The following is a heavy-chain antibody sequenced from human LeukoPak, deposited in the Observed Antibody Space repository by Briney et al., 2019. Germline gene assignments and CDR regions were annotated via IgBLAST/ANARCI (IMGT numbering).Heavy chain of an antibody. CDR3: ARVRGGGTTLVYYYMDV. D-gene: IGHD1-1*01. V-gene: IGHV3-48*03. CDR1: GFTFSSYE. Sequence: RGSLRLSCAASGFTFSSYEMNWVRQAPGKGLEWVSYISSSGSTIYYADSVKGRFTISRDNAKNSLYLQMNSLRAEDTAVYYCARVRGGGTTLVYYYMDVWGKGTTVTVSS. CDR2: ISSSGSTI. J-gene: IGHJ6*03.